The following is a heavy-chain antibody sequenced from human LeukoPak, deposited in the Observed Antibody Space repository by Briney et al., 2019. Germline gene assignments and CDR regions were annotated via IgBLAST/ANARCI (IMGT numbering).Heavy chain of an antibody. CDR3: ARGSSGSFDY. J-gene: IGHJ4*02. D-gene: IGHD6-19*01. CDR1: GDSVSGNIVA. Sequence: SQTLSLTCDISGDSVSGNIVAWDWIRQSPSRGLEWLGRTNYRSKWYNDYAVSVRGRITINPDTSKNRFSLQLDSVTPEDTAVYYCARGSSGSFDYWGQGTLVTVSS. CDR2: TNYRSKWYN. V-gene: IGHV6-1*01.